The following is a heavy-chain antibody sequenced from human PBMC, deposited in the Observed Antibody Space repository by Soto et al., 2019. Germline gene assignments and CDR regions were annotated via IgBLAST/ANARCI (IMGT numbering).Heavy chain of an antibody. CDR1: GFTFSDYY. D-gene: IGHD3-10*01. V-gene: IGHV3-11*06. CDR2: ISSSSSYT. Sequence: PGGSLRLSCAASGFTFSDYYMSWIRQAPGKGLEWVSYISSSSSYTNYADSVKGRFTISRDNAKNSLYLQMNSLRAEDTAVYYCARSRIRWFGELLSPYYFDYWGQGTLVTVSS. J-gene: IGHJ4*02. CDR3: ARSRIRWFGELLSPYYFDY.